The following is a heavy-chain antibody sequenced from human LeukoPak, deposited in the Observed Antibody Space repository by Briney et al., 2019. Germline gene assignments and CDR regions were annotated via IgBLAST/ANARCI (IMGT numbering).Heavy chain of an antibody. CDR3: ARASYDSSGYGAFDI. CDR1: GFIFSSFA. CDR2: IWYDGSNK. V-gene: IGHV3-33*08. D-gene: IGHD3-22*01. Sequence: GGSLRLSCTASGFIFSSFAMHWVRQAPGKGLEWVAVIWYDGSNKYYADSVKGRFTISRDNSKNTLYLQMNSLRAEDTAVYYCARASYDSSGYGAFDIWGQGTMVTVSS. J-gene: IGHJ3*02.